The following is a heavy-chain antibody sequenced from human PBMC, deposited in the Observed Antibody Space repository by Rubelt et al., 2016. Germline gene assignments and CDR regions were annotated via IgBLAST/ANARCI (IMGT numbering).Heavy chain of an antibody. J-gene: IGHJ6*02. CDR3: AKNMTTVRYYYYYGMDV. V-gene: IGHV3-53*01. CDR2: YGGDYS. D-gene: IGHD4-11*01. Sequence: YGGDYSYYADSVKGQFSISRDNSKNTLYLQMNSLRAEDTAVYYCAKNMTTVRYYYYYGMDVWGQGTTVTVSS.